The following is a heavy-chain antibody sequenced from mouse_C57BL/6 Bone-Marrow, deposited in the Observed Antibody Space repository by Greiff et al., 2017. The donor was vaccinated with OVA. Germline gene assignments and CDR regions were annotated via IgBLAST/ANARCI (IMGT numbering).Heavy chain of an antibody. V-gene: IGHV5-17*01. Sequence: EVQLVESGGGLVKPGGSLKLSCAASGFTFSDYGMHWVRQAPEKGLEWVAYISSGSSTIYYADTVKGGFTISRDNAKNTLFLQMTSLRSEDTAMYYCARPPIYYGNHYAMDYWGQGTSVTVSS. CDR2: ISSGSSTI. CDR3: ARPPIYYGNHYAMDY. CDR1: GFTFSDYG. D-gene: IGHD2-1*01. J-gene: IGHJ4*01.